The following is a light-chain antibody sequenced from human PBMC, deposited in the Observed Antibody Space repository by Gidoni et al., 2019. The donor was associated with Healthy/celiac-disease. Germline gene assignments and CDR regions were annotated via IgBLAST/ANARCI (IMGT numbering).Light chain of an antibody. V-gene: IGKV3-11*01. CDR2: AAS. CDR3: QQRSNWPPFT. J-gene: IGKJ3*01. CDR1: QSVSSY. Sequence: EIVLTQSLATLSLSPGDRATLSCRASQSVSSYLAWYQPKPGQAPRLLIYAASNRATGIPSRVSGSGSGTDCTLTISSLEPEDFAVYYCQQRSNWPPFTFGPGTKVDIK.